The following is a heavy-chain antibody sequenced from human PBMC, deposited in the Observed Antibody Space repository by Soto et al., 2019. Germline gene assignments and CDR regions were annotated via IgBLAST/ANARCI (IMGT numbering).Heavy chain of an antibody. CDR2: IWYDGSNK. CDR3: ARDLHRYSGSSPCY. J-gene: IGHJ4*02. D-gene: IGHD1-26*01. V-gene: IGHV3-33*01. Sequence: PGGSLRLSCAASGVTFSSYGMHWVRQAPGKGLEWVAVIWYDGSNKYYADSVKGRFTISRDNSKNTLYLQMNSLRAEDTAVYYCARDLHRYSGSSPCYWGQGTLVTVSS. CDR1: GVTFSSYG.